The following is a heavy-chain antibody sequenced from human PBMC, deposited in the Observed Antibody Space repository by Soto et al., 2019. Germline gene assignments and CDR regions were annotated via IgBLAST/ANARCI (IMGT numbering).Heavy chain of an antibody. D-gene: IGHD1-26*01. CDR3: AREDGIVGATSAFDY. Sequence: EVLLVESGGGLVKPGGSLRLSCAASGFTFSTYNMNWVRQAPGKGLEWVSSINGRGNYIYYTDAVKGRCTISRDNAKTSLYLQMNSLRAEDTAVYYCAREDGIVGATSAFDYWGQGTLVTVSS. CDR2: INGRGNYI. J-gene: IGHJ4*02. V-gene: IGHV3-21*01. CDR1: GFTFSTYN.